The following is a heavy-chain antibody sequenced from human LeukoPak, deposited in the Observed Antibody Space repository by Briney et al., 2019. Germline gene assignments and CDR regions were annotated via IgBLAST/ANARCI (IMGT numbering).Heavy chain of an antibody. CDR2: ISGSGGST. CDR3: ARLRGNTMVEY. V-gene: IGHV3-23*01. J-gene: IGHJ4*02. Sequence: GGSLRLSCAASGFTFSSYAMSWVRQAPGKGLEWVSAISGSGGSTYYADSVKGRFTISRDNSKNTLYLQMNSLRADDTAVYYCARLRGNTMVEYWGQGTLVTVSS. D-gene: IGHD3-10*01. CDR1: GFTFSSYA.